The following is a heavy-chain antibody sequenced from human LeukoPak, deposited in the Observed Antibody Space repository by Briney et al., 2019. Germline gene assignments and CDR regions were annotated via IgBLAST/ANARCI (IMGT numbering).Heavy chain of an antibody. D-gene: IGHD4-17*01. CDR3: ARGIYGDPVAFDS. Sequence: GGALELSFSAPGIPFSSFNMQRGRPAPGKGLGWVSRFKSDGSTAMYADSVQGRFTISRDNARNTVHLLMSSLTVEDTGVYYCARGIYGDPVAFDSWGQGALVTVSS. V-gene: IGHV3-74*03. CDR1: GIPFSSFN. CDR2: FKSDGSTA. J-gene: IGHJ4*02.